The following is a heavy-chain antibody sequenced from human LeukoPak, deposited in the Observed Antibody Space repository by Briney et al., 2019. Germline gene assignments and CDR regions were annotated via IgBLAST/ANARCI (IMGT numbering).Heavy chain of an antibody. CDR3: TRAGYGSGSYSFGFLGFDP. CDR1: GGTFSSYA. D-gene: IGHD3-10*01. CDR2: INANSGNT. V-gene: IGHV1-8*02. Sequence: ASVKVSCEASGGTFSSYAISWVRQAPGQGLEWMGWINANSGNTGFAPKFQGRLTMTKDTSISTAYMELSSLRSEDTAVYFCTRAGYGSGSYSFGFLGFDPWGQGTLVTVSS. J-gene: IGHJ5*02.